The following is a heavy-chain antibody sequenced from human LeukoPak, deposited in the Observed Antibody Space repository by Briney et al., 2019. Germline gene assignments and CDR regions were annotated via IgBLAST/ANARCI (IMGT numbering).Heavy chain of an antibody. J-gene: IGHJ4*02. V-gene: IGHV3-15*01. Sequence: GGSLRLSCEASGFTFSDAWMSWVRPAPGRGLEWVGRIQREIDGGTTDYAAPVEGRFTISRDDSKNTLYLQMNSLKIEDTAVYYCATELLSHFDYWSQGTLVTVSS. CDR1: GFTFSDAW. CDR2: IQREIDGGTT. CDR3: ATELLSHFDY. D-gene: IGHD2-21*02.